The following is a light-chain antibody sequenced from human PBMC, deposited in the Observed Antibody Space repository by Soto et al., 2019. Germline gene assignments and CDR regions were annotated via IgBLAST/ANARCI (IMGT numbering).Light chain of an antibody. CDR2: LGS. J-gene: IGKJ3*01. CDR3: MQALQTPFT. V-gene: IGKV2-28*01. Sequence: DIVMTQSPLSLPVTPGEPASISCRSSQSLLYSNGYNYLDWYLQKPGQSPQLLIYLGSNRASGVPGRFSGSGSGTDFTLKISRVEAEDVGVYYCMQALQTPFTFGPGTKVDIK. CDR1: QSLLYSNGYNY.